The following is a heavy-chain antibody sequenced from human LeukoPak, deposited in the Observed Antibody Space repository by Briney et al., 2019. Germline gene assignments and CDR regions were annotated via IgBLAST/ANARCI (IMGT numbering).Heavy chain of an antibody. Sequence: ASVKVSCKASGYTFTGYYMHWVRQAPGQGLEWMGWINPNSGGTNYAQKFQGRVTMTRDTSISTAYMELSSLRSEDTAVYYCARVVWSRYGDYPDNYYYYMDVWGKGTTVTVSS. CDR2: INPNSGGT. V-gene: IGHV1-2*02. CDR1: GYTFTGYY. J-gene: IGHJ6*03. CDR3: ARVVWSRYGDYPDNYYYYMDV. D-gene: IGHD4-17*01.